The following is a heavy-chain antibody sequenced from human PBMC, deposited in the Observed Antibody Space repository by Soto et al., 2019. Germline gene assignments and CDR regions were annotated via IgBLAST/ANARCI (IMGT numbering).Heavy chain of an antibody. CDR2: IYHSGST. Sequence: QVQLQESGPGLVKPSGTLSLPCPVSVGSLASGNCWGGVGQPPGKGLEWIGEIYHSGSTNYNPSLNSRVTISVDKSKNQFSLKLSSVTAADTAVYYCARVTGHYYYGMDVWGQGTTVTVSS. CDR1: VGSLASGNC. V-gene: IGHV4-4*02. D-gene: IGHD3-10*01. CDR3: ARVTGHYYYGMDV. J-gene: IGHJ6*02.